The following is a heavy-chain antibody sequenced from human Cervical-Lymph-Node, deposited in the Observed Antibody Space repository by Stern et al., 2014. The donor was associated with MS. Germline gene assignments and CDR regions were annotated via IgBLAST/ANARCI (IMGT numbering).Heavy chain of an antibody. Sequence: EDQLVESGGGLVKPGGSLRLSCAASGFAFSTYTMTWVRLAPGKGLEWVSSIPSSGHYVYYADSVKGRFTISRDNAQNSLYLQMNILGAEDTAVYYCARDREPGWRDYHDMDVWGQGTTVTVSS. V-gene: IGHV3-21*01. CDR2: IPSSGHYV. CDR1: GFAFSTYT. J-gene: IGHJ6*02. CDR3: ARDREPGWRDYHDMDV. D-gene: IGHD1-26*01.